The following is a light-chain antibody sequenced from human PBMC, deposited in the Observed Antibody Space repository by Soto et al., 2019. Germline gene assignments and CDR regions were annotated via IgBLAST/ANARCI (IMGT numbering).Light chain of an antibody. V-gene: IGKV3-20*01. Sequence: EIVLTQSPGTLSLSPGERATLSCRASQSVSNKYVAWYQQKPGQAPRVLIYGASSRTTGIPNRFSGSGSGTDFTLTISRLEPEDFAVYYCQQYHNSPLTFGQGTKVDIK. CDR1: QSVSNKY. J-gene: IGKJ1*01. CDR3: QQYHNSPLT. CDR2: GAS.